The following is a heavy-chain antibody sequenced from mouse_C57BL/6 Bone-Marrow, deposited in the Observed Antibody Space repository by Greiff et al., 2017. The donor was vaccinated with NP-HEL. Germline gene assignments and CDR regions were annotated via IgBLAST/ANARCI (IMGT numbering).Heavy chain of an antibody. CDR1: GYTFTSYW. J-gene: IGHJ2*01. V-gene: IGHV1-50*01. CDR2: IDPSDSYT. D-gene: IGHD1-1*01. Sequence: VQLQQPGAELVKPGASVKLSCKASGYTFTSYWMHWVKQRPGQGLEWIGEIDPSDSYTNYNQKFKGKATLTVDTSSSTAYMQLSSLTSEDSAVYYCARKDYYGGSRFDYWGQGTTLTVSS. CDR3: ARKDYYGGSRFDY.